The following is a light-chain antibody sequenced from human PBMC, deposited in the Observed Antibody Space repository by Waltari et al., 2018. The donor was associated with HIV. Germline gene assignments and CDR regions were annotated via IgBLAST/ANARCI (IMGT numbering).Light chain of an antibody. Sequence: QSVLTQPPSASGTPGQRITISCSGSSPNIGSNYVYWSQQLPGTAPKLLIYRNNQRPSGVPDRFSGSKSGTSASLAISGLQSEDEADYYCATWDDTLSGHVVFGGGTKLNVL. CDR1: SPNIGSNY. CDR3: ATWDDTLSGHVV. V-gene: IGLV1-47*01. CDR2: RNN. J-gene: IGLJ2*01.